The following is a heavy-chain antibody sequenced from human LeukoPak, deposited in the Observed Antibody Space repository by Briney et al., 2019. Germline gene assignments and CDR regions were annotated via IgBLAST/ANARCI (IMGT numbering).Heavy chain of an antibody. V-gene: IGHV1-18*01. Sequence: ASVKVSCKASGYTFTSYGISWVRQAPAQDLEWMGWINAYNGNTNYAQKVQGRVTMTTDTSTSPAYMELRSLRSDDTAVYYWAGARRLRFLEWTPDFDYWGQGALVTVSS. CDR2: INAYNGNT. D-gene: IGHD3-3*01. CDR3: AGARRLRFLEWTPDFDY. CDR1: GYTFTSYG. J-gene: IGHJ4*02.